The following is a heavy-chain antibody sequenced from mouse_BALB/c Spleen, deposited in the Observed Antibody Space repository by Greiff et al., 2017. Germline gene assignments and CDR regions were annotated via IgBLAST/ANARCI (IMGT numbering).Heavy chain of an antibody. V-gene: IGHV3-2*02. J-gene: IGHJ2*01. CDR3: ARGGSSGYVDY. Sequence: EVQLQESGPGLVKPSQSLSLTCTVTGYSITSDYAWNWIRQFPGNKLEWMGYISYSGSTSYNPSLKSRISITRDTSKNQFFLQLNSVTTEDTATYYCARGGSSGYVDYWGQGTTLTVSS. CDR1: GYSITSDYA. CDR2: ISYSGST. D-gene: IGHD3-1*01.